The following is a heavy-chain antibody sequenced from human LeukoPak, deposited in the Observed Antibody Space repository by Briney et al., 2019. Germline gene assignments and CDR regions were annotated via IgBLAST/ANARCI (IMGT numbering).Heavy chain of an antibody. D-gene: IGHD3-10*01. CDR1: SGSFDTYY. CDR3: ARTTRHYYGSGKNLTPWPAGLDV. Sequence: SETLSLTCTVSSGSFDTYYWTWIRQPPGKGLEWIGYSGSTKYNPSLKSRLTISTDTPKRHFSLTLSSVTDADTAIYYCARTTRHYYGSGKNLTPWPAGLDVWGQGITVTVS. CDR2: SGST. V-gene: IGHV4-59*01. J-gene: IGHJ6*02.